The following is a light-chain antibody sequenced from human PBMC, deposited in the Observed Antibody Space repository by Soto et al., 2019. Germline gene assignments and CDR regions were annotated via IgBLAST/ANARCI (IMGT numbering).Light chain of an antibody. Sequence: QSALTQPRSVSGSPGQSVTISCTGTRSDVGGYDYVSWYQQYPGKAPKLMIYDVIKRPSGVPDRFSGSKSGNTASLTISGLQDEDEADYYCCSYAGSYNVVFGGGTKVTVL. CDR3: CSYAGSYNVV. J-gene: IGLJ2*01. CDR2: DVI. V-gene: IGLV2-11*01. CDR1: RSDVGGYDY.